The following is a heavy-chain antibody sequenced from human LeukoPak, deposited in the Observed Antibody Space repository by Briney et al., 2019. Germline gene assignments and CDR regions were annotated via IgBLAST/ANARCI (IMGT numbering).Heavy chain of an antibody. J-gene: IGHJ4*02. D-gene: IGHD2-2*01. CDR1: GYTFTSYG. V-gene: IGHV1-18*01. CDR3: AREGSYCSSTSCYHSPYDY. CDR2: ISAYNGNT. Sequence: GASVKVSCKASGYTFTSYGISWVRQAPGQGLEWMGWISAYNGNTNYAQKLQGRVTMTTDTSTSTAYMELRSLRSDDTAVYYCAREGSYCSSTSCYHSPYDYWGQGTLVTVSS.